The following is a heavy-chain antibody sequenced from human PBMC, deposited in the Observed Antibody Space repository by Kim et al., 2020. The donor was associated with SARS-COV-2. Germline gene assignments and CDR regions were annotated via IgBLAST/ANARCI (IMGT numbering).Heavy chain of an antibody. Sequence: TYYADSVKGRFTISRDNSKNTLYLQMNSLRAEDTAVYYCAKMKSLGGMDVWGQGTTVTVSS. J-gene: IGHJ6*02. D-gene: IGHD3-16*01. V-gene: IGHV3-23*01. CDR3: AKMKSLGGMDV. CDR2: T.